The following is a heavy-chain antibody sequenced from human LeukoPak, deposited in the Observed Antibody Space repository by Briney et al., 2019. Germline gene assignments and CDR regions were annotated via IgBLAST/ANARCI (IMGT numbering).Heavy chain of an antibody. V-gene: IGHV3-48*03. CDR2: ISSSGSTI. Sequence: GGSLRLSCAASGFTLSSYEMNWVRQAPGKGLEWVSYISSSGSTIYYADSVKGRFTISRDNAKNSLYLQMNSLRAEDTAVYYCARDSRGTYCGGDCYPYFDYWGQGTLVTVSS. CDR1: GFTLSSYE. CDR3: ARDSRGTYCGGDCYPYFDY. D-gene: IGHD2-21*02. J-gene: IGHJ4*02.